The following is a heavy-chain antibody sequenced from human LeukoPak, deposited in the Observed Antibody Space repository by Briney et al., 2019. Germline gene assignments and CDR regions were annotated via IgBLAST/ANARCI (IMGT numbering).Heavy chain of an antibody. CDR3: ARDRDYAFDY. Sequence: GGSLRLSCAASGFTLSSYSMNWVRQAPGKGLEWISYIDSDTYGNTIYYADIVKGRFTISRDNAKNSLYLQMNSLRDEDTALYYCARDRDYAFDYWGQGTLVTVSS. CDR2: IDSDTYGNTI. J-gene: IGHJ4*02. CDR1: GFTLSSYS. V-gene: IGHV3-48*02. D-gene: IGHD4-17*01.